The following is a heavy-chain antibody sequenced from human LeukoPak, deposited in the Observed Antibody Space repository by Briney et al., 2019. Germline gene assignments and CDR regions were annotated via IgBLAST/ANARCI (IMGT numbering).Heavy chain of an antibody. J-gene: IGHJ4*02. CDR3: ARGPSGYHNT. V-gene: IGHV3-23*01. CDR1: GFSFKNYA. Sequence: PGGSLRLSCAASGFSFKNYAMTWVRQAPGKGLEWVSAIIDSGVTTYYADSVKGRFTISRDNSKDTLYLQMNSLRAEDTAAYYCARGPSGYHNTGGQGTLVTVSS. CDR2: IIDSGVTT. D-gene: IGHD5-12*01.